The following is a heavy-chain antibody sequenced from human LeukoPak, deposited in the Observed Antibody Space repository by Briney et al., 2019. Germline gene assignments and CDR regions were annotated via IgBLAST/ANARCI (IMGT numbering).Heavy chain of an antibody. CDR1: GCTFSSYA. CDR3: ARGAYYDSSGYYPFDY. D-gene: IGHD3-22*01. CDR2: IIPIFGTA. J-gene: IGHJ4*02. Sequence: SVKVSCKASGCTFSSYAISWVRQAPGQGLEWMGGIIPIFGTANYAQKFQGRVTITADESTSTAYMELSSLRSEDTAVYYCARGAYYDSSGYYPFDYWGQGTLVTVSS. V-gene: IGHV1-69*01.